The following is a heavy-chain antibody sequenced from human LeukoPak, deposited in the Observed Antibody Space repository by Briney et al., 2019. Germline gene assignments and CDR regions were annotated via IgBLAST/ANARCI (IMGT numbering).Heavy chain of an antibody. CDR1: GFTFSSYW. J-gene: IGHJ3*02. Sequence: GGSLRLSCAASGFTFSSYWMSWVRQAPWKGLEWVANIKQDGSEKYYVDSVKGRFTISRDNAKNSLYLQMNSLRAEDTAVYYCARDEMAARPDNDAFDIWGQGTMVTVSS. D-gene: IGHD6-6*01. CDR3: ARDEMAARPDNDAFDI. V-gene: IGHV3-7*01. CDR2: IKQDGSEK.